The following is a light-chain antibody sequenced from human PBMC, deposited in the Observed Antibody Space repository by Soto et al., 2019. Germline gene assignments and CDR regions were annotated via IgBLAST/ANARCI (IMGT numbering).Light chain of an antibody. CDR1: QTINTY. Sequence: DIQMTQSPSSLSASVGDRVTITCRASQTINTYLNWYQQKIGKAPQLLIFGASCLESGVPSRFSASGSGTDFTLTISSLQPEDFATYYCQQSYNTPFTFGLGTRLEI. CDR2: GAS. CDR3: QQSYNTPFT. J-gene: IGKJ5*01. V-gene: IGKV1-39*01.